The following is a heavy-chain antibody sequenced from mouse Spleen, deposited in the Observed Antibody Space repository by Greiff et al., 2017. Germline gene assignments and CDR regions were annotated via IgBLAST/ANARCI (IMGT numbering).Heavy chain of an antibody. CDR3: ARVPGTAWFAY. CDR2: INPSSGYT. Sequence: QVQLQQSGAELARPGASVKMSCKASGYTFTSYTMHWVKQRPGQGLEWIGYINPSSGYTNYNQKFKDKATLTADKSSSTAYMQLSSLTSEDSAVYYCARVPGTAWFAYWGQGTLVTVSA. J-gene: IGHJ3*01. D-gene: IGHD4-1*01. V-gene: IGHV1-4*01. CDR1: GYTFTSYT.